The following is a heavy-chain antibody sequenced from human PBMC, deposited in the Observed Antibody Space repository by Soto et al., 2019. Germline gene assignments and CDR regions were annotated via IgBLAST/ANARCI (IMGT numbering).Heavy chain of an antibody. D-gene: IGHD3-3*01. CDR2: ISGSGGST. Sequence: PGGSLRLSCAASGFTFSSYAMSWVRQAPGKGLEWVSAISGSGGSTYYADSVKGRFTISRDNSKNTLYLQMNSLRAEDTAVYYCAKDLGITIFGEIDPWGQGTLVTVSS. CDR1: GFTFSSYA. J-gene: IGHJ5*02. V-gene: IGHV3-23*01. CDR3: AKDLGITIFGEIDP.